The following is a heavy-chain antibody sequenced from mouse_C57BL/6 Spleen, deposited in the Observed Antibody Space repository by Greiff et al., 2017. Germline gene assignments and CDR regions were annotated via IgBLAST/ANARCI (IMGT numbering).Heavy chain of an antibody. J-gene: IGHJ3*01. V-gene: IGHV5-16*01. CDR1: GFTFSDYY. Sequence: VQVVESEGGLVQPGSSMKLSCTASGFTFSDYYMAWVRQVPEKGLEWVANINYDGSSHYSLASLKSRFIISRDNAKNNLYLQMVILKSEDTATYYCARSYGNYEAWFAYWGQGTLVTVSA. D-gene: IGHD2-1*01. CDR2: INYDGSSH. CDR3: ARSYGNYEAWFAY.